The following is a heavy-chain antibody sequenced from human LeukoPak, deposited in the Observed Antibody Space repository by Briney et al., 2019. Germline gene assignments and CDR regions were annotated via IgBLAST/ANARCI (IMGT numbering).Heavy chain of an antibody. J-gene: IGHJ6*02. D-gene: IGHD3-10*01. CDR3: ARSGSGSSSVSYFGMDV. V-gene: IGHV3-30-3*01. CDR1: GFTFSNYA. Sequence: GGSLRLSCAASGFTFSNYAMHWVRQAPGKGLEWVAVISYDGSNKYYADSVKGRFTISRDNSKNTLYLQMNSLRSEDTAVYHCARSGSGSSSVSYFGMDVWGQGTTVTVSS. CDR2: ISYDGSNK.